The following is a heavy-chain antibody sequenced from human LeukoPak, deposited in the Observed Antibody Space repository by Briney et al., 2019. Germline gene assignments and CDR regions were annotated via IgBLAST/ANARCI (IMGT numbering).Heavy chain of an antibody. Sequence: SVKVSCKASGGTFSSYAISWVRQAPGQGLEWMGRIIPILGIANYAQKFQGRVTITADKSTSTAYMELSSLRSEDTAVYYCARTGALIVGAPYNWFDPWGQGTLVTVSS. J-gene: IGHJ5*02. CDR1: GGTFSSYA. D-gene: IGHD1-26*01. V-gene: IGHV1-69*04. CDR3: ARTGALIVGAPYNWFDP. CDR2: IIPILGIA.